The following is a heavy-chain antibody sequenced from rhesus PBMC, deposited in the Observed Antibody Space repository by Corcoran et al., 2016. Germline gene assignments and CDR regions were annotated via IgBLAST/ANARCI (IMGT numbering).Heavy chain of an antibody. CDR3: ARGYGNYDV. D-gene: IGHD4-35*01. CDR2: FDPEDGEA. Sequence: EVQLVQSGAEVKKPGATGKISCKASGYHFTDPSLNRVRQGPGKGLGGMGGFDPEDGEADYAQNFQARVTITADISTDTAYMELSSLRSEDTAVYYCARGYGNYDVWGPGVLVTVSS. J-gene: IGHJ5-1*01. CDR1: GYHFTDPS. V-gene: IGHV1-111*02.